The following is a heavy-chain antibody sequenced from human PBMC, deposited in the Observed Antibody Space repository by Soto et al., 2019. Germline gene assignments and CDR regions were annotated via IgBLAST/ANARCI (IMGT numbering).Heavy chain of an antibody. J-gene: IGHJ5*02. CDR3: ARDDDYSNHNWFDP. D-gene: IGHD4-4*01. CDR2: IYYSGST. CDR1: GGSISSGDYY. Sequence: QVQLQESGPGLVKPSQTLSLTCTVSGGSISSGDYYWSCIRQPPGNGLEWIGYIYYSGSTYYNPSRKSRVTISVDTSKNQCALELSSVTAADTAVYYCARDDDYSNHNWFDPWGQGTLVTVSS. V-gene: IGHV4-30-4*01.